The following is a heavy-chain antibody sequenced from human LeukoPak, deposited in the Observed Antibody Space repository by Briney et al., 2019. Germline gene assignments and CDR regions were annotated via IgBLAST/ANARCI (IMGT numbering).Heavy chain of an antibody. V-gene: IGHV3-7*01. J-gene: IGHJ5*02. Sequence: PGGSLRLSCVASGFTLSSSWMSWVRQGPGKGLEWVASINQDEIHYVDAVRGRFTISRDNAKNSLYLQMNSLTADDTAIYYCVRSHHPGGWFDPWGQGTLVTVSS. CDR3: VRSHHPGGWFDP. CDR2: INQDEI. CDR1: GFTLSSSW. D-gene: IGHD3-10*01.